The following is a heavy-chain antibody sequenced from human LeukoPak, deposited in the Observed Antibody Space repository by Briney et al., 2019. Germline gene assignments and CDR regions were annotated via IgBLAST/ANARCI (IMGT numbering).Heavy chain of an antibody. CDR2: ISARGGTT. D-gene: IGHD6-19*01. Sequence: GALRLSCAASGFTFNSYAMSWVRQAPGKGLEWVSAISARGGTTYYADSVKGRFTISRDNSKNTLYLQMNSLGAEDTAVYYCAKEVAIPVAVDAFERWGQGTLVTVSS. CDR3: AKEVAIPVAVDAFER. V-gene: IGHV3-23*01. J-gene: IGHJ3*02. CDR1: GFTFNSYA.